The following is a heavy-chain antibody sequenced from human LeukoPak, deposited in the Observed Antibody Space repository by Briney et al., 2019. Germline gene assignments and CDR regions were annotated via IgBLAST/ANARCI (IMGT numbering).Heavy chain of an antibody. Sequence: PGRSLRLSCAASGFTFSSYGMHWVRQAPGKGLEWVSYISSSSSTIYYADSVKGRFTISRDNAKNSLYLQMNSLRDEDTAVYYCAREGHYDFWSGYYWFDPWGQGTLVTVSS. CDR1: GFTFSSYG. CDR2: ISSSSSTI. D-gene: IGHD3-3*01. CDR3: AREGHYDFWSGYYWFDP. V-gene: IGHV3-48*02. J-gene: IGHJ5*02.